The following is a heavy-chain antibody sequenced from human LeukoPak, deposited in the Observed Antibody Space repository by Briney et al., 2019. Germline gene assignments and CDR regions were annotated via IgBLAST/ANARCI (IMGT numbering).Heavy chain of an antibody. CDR1: GGSISSYY. V-gene: IGHV4-59*01. CDR3: ARGYSSGWLDY. J-gene: IGHJ4*02. D-gene: IGHD6-19*01. CDR2: IYYSGNT. Sequence: PSETLSLTRTVSGGSISSYYWSWIRQPPGKGLEWIGYIYYSGNTNYNPSLKSRVTISVDTSKNQFSLKLSSVTAADTAVYYCARGYSSGWLDYWGQETLVTVSS.